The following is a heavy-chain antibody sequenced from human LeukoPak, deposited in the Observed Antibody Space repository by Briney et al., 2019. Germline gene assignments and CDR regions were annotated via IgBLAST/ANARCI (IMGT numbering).Heavy chain of an antibody. D-gene: IGHD6-19*01. CDR1: GFTFSSYS. Sequence: GGSLRLSCSASGFTFSSYSMNWVRQAPGKGLEWVSSISSSSSYIYYADSVKGRFTISRDNAKNSLYLQMNSLRAEDTAVYYCARDHPSVAGTWAFDIWGQGTMVTVSS. CDR2: ISSSSSYI. V-gene: IGHV3-21*01. J-gene: IGHJ3*02. CDR3: ARDHPSVAGTWAFDI.